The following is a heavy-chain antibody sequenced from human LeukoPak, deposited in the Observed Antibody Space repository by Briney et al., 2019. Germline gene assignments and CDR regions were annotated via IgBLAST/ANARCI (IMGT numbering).Heavy chain of an antibody. CDR1: GFTLSSYW. D-gene: IGHD6-6*01. Sequence: GGSLRLSCGASGFTLSSYWMHWVRQAPGKGLVWVSTIKSDGRSASYADSVRGRFTISRDNAKITVFLQMGSLRAEDTAVYYCARDNSSVFDHWGQGALVTVSS. J-gene: IGHJ4*02. CDR3: ARDNSSVFDH. V-gene: IGHV3-74*01. CDR2: IKSDGRSA.